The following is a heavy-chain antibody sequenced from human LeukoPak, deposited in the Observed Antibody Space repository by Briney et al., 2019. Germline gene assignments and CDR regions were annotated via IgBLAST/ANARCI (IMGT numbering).Heavy chain of an antibody. CDR1: GYTFTTFA. CDR3: ARGGWYGPDAFDI. D-gene: IGHD6-19*01. Sequence: ASVKVSCKASGYTFTTFAMNWVRQAPGQGLEWMGWTNTNTGNPTYAQGFTGWFVFSLDTSVSTAYLQISSLKAEDTAMYYCARGGWYGPDAFDIWGQGTMVIVSS. CDR2: TNTNTGNP. J-gene: IGHJ3*02. V-gene: IGHV7-4-1*02.